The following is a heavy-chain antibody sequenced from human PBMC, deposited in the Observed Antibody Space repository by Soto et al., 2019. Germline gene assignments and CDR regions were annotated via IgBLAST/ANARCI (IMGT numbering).Heavy chain of an antibody. V-gene: IGHV4-39*01. CDR2: IYYCGST. D-gene: IGHD3-3*01. CDR1: GGDVTSSRYY. J-gene: IGHJ5*01. CDR3: ATMEPHSDFRSANYSFAS. Sequence: QLQLRESGPGLVRPSETLSLTCTVSGGDVTSSRYYWAWIRQTPGKGLEWIATIYYCGSTDYSASPQSPVPIVTHAAKNQCSLKMTSVPSADTPVSFCATMEPHSDFRSANYSFASWGQGPLVTVSS.